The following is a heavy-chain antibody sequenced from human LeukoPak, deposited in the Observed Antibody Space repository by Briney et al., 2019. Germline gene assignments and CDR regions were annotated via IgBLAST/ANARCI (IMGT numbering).Heavy chain of an antibody. CDR1: GFTFSSYS. V-gene: IGHV3-21*06. CDR3: ARTSLHLWFDP. Sequence: PGGSLRLSCAASGFTFSSYSMNWVRQTPGKGLEWVAATSSSDAGTYHADSVRGRFTISRDNAKNSLYLQMNSLRVDDTAVYYCARTSLHLWFDPWGQGTLVTVSS. CDR2: TSSSDAGT. D-gene: IGHD2-8*01. J-gene: IGHJ5*02.